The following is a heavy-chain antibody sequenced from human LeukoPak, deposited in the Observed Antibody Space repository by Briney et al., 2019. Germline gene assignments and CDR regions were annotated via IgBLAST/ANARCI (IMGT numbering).Heavy chain of an antibody. CDR1: GFTFRSHA. J-gene: IGHJ6*02. CDR2: ISGSGGST. Sequence: GGSLRLSCAASGFTFRSHAMSWVRRAPGRGLEWVSAISGSGGSTYYADSVKGRFTISRDNSKNTLYLQMNSLRAEDRAVYYCAKAIAYCGGDCYCYYGMDVWGQGTTVTVSS. D-gene: IGHD2-21*02. V-gene: IGHV3-23*01. CDR3: AKAIAYCGGDCYCYYGMDV.